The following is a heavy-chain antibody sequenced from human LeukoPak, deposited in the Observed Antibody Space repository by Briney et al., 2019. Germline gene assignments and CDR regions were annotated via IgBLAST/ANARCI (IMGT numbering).Heavy chain of an antibody. CDR1: GLTFSRYW. Sequence: GGSLRLSCGAXGLTFSRYWMSWVRQAPGKGLEWVANINQDGSQKNYVDSVKGRFTISRDNAKNSLYLQVNSLRAEDTAVYYCVTGDHGDYWGQGTLVTVSS. CDR2: INQDGSQK. CDR3: VTGDHGDY. V-gene: IGHV3-7*01. D-gene: IGHD2-21*01. J-gene: IGHJ4*02.